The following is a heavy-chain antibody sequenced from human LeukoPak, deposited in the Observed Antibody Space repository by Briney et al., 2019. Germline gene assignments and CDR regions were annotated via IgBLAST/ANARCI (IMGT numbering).Heavy chain of an antibody. CDR3: ARNQRGYNYGPFDY. Sequence: TSETLSLTCTVSGGSISSYYWSWIRQPPGKWLEWNGYIYDSGSTSYNPSLKSRVTISVDTSKNQFSLKLSPVTAADTAVYYCARNQRGYNYGPFDYWGQGTLVTVSS. V-gene: IGHV4-59*01. CDR1: GGSISSYY. D-gene: IGHD5-18*01. J-gene: IGHJ4*02. CDR2: IYDSGST.